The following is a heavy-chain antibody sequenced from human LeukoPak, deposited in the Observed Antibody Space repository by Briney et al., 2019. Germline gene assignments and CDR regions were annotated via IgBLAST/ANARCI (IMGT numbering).Heavy chain of an antibody. CDR1: GFTFSSYT. V-gene: IGHV3-48*03. Sequence: GGSLRLSCAASGFTFSSYTMNWVRKAPGKGLEWVSYISSSGSTIYYADSVKGRFTISRDNAKNSLYLQMNSLRAEDTAVYYCARYSRDYAGDYFDYWGQGTLVTVSS. CDR2: ISSSGSTI. CDR3: ARYSRDYAGDYFDY. D-gene: IGHD4-23*01. J-gene: IGHJ4*02.